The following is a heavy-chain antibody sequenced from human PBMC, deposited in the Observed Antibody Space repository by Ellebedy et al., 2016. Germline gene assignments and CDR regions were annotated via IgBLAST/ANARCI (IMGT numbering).Heavy chain of an antibody. D-gene: IGHD6-19*01. V-gene: IGHV5-51*01. Sequence: GESLKISCKGSGSSFTSYWIGWVRQMPGKGLEWMGIIYPGDSDTRYSPSFQGQVTISADKSISTAYLQWSSLKASDTAMYYCARTVAAVAGYYYYGMDVWGQGTTVTVSS. CDR2: IYPGDSDT. CDR3: ARTVAAVAGYYYYGMDV. J-gene: IGHJ6*02. CDR1: GSSFTSYW.